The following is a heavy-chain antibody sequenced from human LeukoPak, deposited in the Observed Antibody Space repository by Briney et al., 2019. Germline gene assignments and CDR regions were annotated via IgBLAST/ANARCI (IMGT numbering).Heavy chain of an antibody. Sequence: SVKVSCKASGGTFSSYAISWVRQAPGQGLEWMGVIIPILGIANYAQKFQGRVTITADKSTSTAYMELSSLRSEDTAVYYCAREPHVITGDRIPWGQGTLVTVSS. CDR1: GGTFSSYA. J-gene: IGHJ5*02. CDR2: IIPILGIA. V-gene: IGHV1-69*10. D-gene: IGHD7-27*01. CDR3: AREPHVITGDRIP.